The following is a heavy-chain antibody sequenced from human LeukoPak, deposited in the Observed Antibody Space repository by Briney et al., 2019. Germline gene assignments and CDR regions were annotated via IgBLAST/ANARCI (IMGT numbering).Heavy chain of an antibody. V-gene: IGHV4-34*01. CDR1: GGSFSGYY. CDR2: INHSGST. CDR3: ARVGVYDYVWGSYRQNHWYFGL. Sequence: SETLSLTCAVYGGSFSGYYWSWIRQPPGKGLEWIGEINHSGSTNYNPSLKSRVTISVDTSKNQFSLKLSSVTAADTAVYYCARVGVYDYVWGSYRQNHWYFGLWGRGTLVTVSS. D-gene: IGHD3-16*02. J-gene: IGHJ2*01.